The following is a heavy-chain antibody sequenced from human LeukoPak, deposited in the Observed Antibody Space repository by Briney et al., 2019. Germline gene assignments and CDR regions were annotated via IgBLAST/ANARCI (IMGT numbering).Heavy chain of an antibody. D-gene: IGHD3-10*01. Sequence: SGTLSLTCTVSGGSISGQYWSWIRQPPGKALEYIGYIYSTGSTNYDPSLKSRVSISVDTSKNQISLKLRSVTAADTAVYYCARLGSTWFGGGDWFDPWGQGTLVTVSS. CDR2: IYSTGST. V-gene: IGHV4-4*09. CDR3: ARLGSTWFGGGDWFDP. J-gene: IGHJ5*02. CDR1: GGSISGQY.